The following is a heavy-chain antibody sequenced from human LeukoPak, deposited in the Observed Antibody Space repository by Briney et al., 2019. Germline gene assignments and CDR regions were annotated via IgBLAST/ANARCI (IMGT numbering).Heavy chain of an antibody. J-gene: IGHJ4*02. CDR3: ARRVWGSFYYFDY. D-gene: IGHD3-16*01. CDR2: IFPGDSDT. V-gene: IGHV5-51*01. Sequence: GESLKISCQGSGYSFTTYWIGWVRQMPGKGLEWMGIIFPGDSDTTYSPSFQGQVTISADKSINTAYLQWSSLKASDTAMYYCARRVWGSFYYFDYWGQGTLVTVSS. CDR1: GYSFTTYW.